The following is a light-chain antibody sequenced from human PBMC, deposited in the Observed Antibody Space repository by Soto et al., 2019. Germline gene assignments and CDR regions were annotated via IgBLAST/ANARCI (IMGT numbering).Light chain of an antibody. CDR3: QQGYSFPVT. J-gene: IGKJ4*01. Sequence: IQMTQSPSSVSPSVRGRVSISCRASQDIGDWLAWYQQKPGKAPKLLVYAASSLQSGVPSRFSGSGSGTDFTLTIGSLQPEDFATYYCQQGYSFPVTFGGGTKVDI. CDR1: QDIGDW. V-gene: IGKV1-12*01. CDR2: AAS.